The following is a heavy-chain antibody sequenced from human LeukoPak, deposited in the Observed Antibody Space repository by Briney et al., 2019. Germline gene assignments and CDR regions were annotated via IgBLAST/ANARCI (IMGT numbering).Heavy chain of an antibody. V-gene: IGHV1-58*01. CDR2: IVVGSGNT. Sequence: SVKVSCKASGFTFTSSAVQWVRQARGQRLEWIGWIVVGSGNTNYAQKFQERVTITRDMSTSTAYMELSSLRSEDTAVYYCAADTGLGYCSSTSCPDYWGQGTLVTVSS. CDR1: GFTFTSSA. D-gene: IGHD2-2*01. J-gene: IGHJ4*02. CDR3: AADTGLGYCSSTSCPDY.